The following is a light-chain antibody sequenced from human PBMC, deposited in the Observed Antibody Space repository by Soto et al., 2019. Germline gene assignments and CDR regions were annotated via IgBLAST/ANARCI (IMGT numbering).Light chain of an antibody. CDR1: SGHSSYI. CDR2: LEGSGSY. V-gene: IGLV4-60*02. J-gene: IGLJ2*01. Sequence: QSVLTQSSSASASLGSSVKLTCTLSSGHSSYIIAWHQQQPGKAPRYLMKLEGSGSYNKGSGVPDRFSGSSSGADRYLTISILQFEDEADYYCETWDINTHVVFGGGTQLTVL. CDR3: ETWDINTHVV.